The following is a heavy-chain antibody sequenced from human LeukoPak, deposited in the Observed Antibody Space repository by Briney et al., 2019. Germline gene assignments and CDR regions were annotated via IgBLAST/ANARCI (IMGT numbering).Heavy chain of an antibody. D-gene: IGHD7-27*01. J-gene: IGHJ4*02. CDR2: ISYVGSNK. V-gene: IGHV3-30-3*01. CDR1: GFTFSSYA. Sequence: PGRSLRLSCAASGFTFSSYAMHWVRQAPGKGLEWVAVISYVGSNKYYADSVKGRFTISRDNSKNTLYLQMNSLRAEDTAVYYCARDTWGFDYWGQGTLVTVSS. CDR3: ARDTWGFDY.